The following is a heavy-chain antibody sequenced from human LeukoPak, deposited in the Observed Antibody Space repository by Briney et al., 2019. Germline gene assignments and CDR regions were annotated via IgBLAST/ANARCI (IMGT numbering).Heavy chain of an antibody. CDR3: AKLGNYYGSGSYPFDP. D-gene: IGHD3-10*01. V-gene: IGHV4-59*08. CDR2: IYHSGST. Sequence: SETLSLTCTVYGGSLSSSYWNWIRQPPGKGREWIGYIYHSGSTNYNPSLKSRVTMSVDTSKTHFSLRLSSVTAADTAVYYCAKLGNYYGSGSYPFDPWGQGTLVTVSS. CDR1: GGSLSSSY. J-gene: IGHJ5*02.